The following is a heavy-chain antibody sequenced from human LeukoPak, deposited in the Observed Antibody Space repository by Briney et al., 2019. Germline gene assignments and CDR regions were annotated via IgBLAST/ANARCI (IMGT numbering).Heavy chain of an antibody. Sequence: SETLSLTCTVSGGSISSYYWSWIRQPPGKGLEWIGEINHSGSTNYNPSLKSRVTISVDTSKNQFSLKLSSVTVADTAVYYCARGGGSGYPFDYWGQGTLVTVSS. CDR1: GGSISSYY. J-gene: IGHJ4*02. CDR2: INHSGST. D-gene: IGHD3-22*01. V-gene: IGHV4-34*01. CDR3: ARGGGSGYPFDY.